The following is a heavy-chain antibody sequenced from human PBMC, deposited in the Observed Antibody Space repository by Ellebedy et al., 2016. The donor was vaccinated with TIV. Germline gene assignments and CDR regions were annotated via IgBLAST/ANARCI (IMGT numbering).Heavy chain of an antibody. V-gene: IGHV1-46*04. CDR3: ARTRELLGGMDV. J-gene: IGHJ6*02. D-gene: IGHD1-26*01. CDR2: INPSGGST. Sequence: ASVKVSCKASGYTFTSYYMHWVRQAPGQGLEWMGIINPSGGSTRYAQKLQGRVTMTRDTSTSTVYMELSSLRSEDTAVYYCARTRELLGGMDVWGQGTTVTVSS. CDR1: GYTFTSYY.